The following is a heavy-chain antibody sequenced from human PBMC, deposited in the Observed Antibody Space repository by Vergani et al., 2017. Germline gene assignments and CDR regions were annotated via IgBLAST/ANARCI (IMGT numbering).Heavy chain of an antibody. CDR2: IYYSGST. Sequence: QLQLQESGPGLVKPSETLSLTCTVSGGSISSSSYYWGWIRQPPGKGLEWIGSIYYSGSTYYNPSLKSRVTISVDTSKNQFSLKLSSVTAADTAAYYCAGLYCSGGSCYSGGVDYWGQGTLVTVSS. J-gene: IGHJ4*02. CDR3: AGLYCSGGSCYSGGVDY. V-gene: IGHV4-39*01. CDR1: GGSISSSSYY. D-gene: IGHD2-15*01.